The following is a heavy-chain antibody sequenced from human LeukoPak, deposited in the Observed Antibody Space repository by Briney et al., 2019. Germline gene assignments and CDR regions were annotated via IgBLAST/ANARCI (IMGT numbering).Heavy chain of an antibody. Sequence: PGGSLRLSCAASGFTFSSYAMSWVRQAPGKGLEWVSAISGNGGSTYYADSVKGRFTISRDNSKNTLYLQMNSLRAEDTAVYYCARGDYYGSRGDYWGQGTLVTVSS. V-gene: IGHV3-23*01. CDR2: ISGNGGST. J-gene: IGHJ4*02. CDR1: GFTFSSYA. CDR3: ARGDYYGSRGDY. D-gene: IGHD3-10*01.